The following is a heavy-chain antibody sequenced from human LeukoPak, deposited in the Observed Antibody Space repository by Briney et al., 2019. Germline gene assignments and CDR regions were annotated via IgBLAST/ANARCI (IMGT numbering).Heavy chain of an antibody. D-gene: IGHD6-19*01. J-gene: IGHJ4*02. CDR1: GFTFSSYG. Sequence: PGGSLRLSCAASGFTFSSYGMHWDRQAPGKGLEWVAFIRYDGSNKYYADSVKGRFTISRDNSKNTLYLRMNSLRAEDRAVYYCAKDLVSVAGNEYWGQGTLVTVSS. V-gene: IGHV3-30*02. CDR3: AKDLVSVAGNEY. CDR2: IRYDGSNK.